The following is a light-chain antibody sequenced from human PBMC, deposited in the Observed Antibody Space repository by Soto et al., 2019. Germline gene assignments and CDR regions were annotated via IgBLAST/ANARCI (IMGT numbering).Light chain of an antibody. J-gene: IGLJ1*01. CDR1: SSNIGTSS. CDR2: TTN. V-gene: IGLV1-44*01. CDR3: AAWDDRLNGHV. Sequence: QSALTQPHSASGTPGERVTISCSGSSSNIGTSSVHWFQQLPGTAPKLLISTTNQRPSGVPERFSGSKSGTSASLAISGLQSEDEADYYCAAWDDRLNGHVCGTGTHLTVL.